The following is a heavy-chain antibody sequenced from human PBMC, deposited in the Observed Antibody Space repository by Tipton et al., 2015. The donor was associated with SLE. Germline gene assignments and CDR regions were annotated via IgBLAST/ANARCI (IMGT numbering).Heavy chain of an antibody. CDR3: ARGWGYFDY. J-gene: IGHJ4*02. CDR1: GGSFSGYY. CDR2: INHSGST. Sequence: TLSLTCAVYGGSFSGYYWSWIRQPPGKGLEWIGEINHSGSTNYNPSLKSRVTISVDTSKNQFSLKLSSVTAADTAVYYCARGWGYFDYWGQGTLVTVSS. V-gene: IGHV4-34*01. D-gene: IGHD7-27*01.